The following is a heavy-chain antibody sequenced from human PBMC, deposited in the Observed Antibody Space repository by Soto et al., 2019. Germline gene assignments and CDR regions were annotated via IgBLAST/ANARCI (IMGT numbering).Heavy chain of an antibody. Sequence: ASVKVSCTVSGDTFTGYYLHWVRHAPGQGLEWMGWINPNSGGTNYAQEFQGRVTMTRDTSISTAYMDLSRLRSDDTAVYYCARDSTDYYYYGMDVWAQGTTVTVSS. CDR3: ARDSTDYYYYGMDV. CDR2: INPNSGGT. D-gene: IGHD2-2*01. CDR1: GDTFTGYY. V-gene: IGHV1-2*02. J-gene: IGHJ6*02.